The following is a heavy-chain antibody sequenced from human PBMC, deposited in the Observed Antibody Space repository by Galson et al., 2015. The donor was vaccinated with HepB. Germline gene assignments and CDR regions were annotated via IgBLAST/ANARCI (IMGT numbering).Heavy chain of an antibody. CDR3: ATLYCSSTSSHLCNFDY. CDR2: FDPEDGET. Sequence: SVKVSCKVSGYTLTELSMHWVRQAPGKGLEWMGGFDPEDGETIYAQKFQGRVTMTEDTSTDTAYMELSSLRSGDTAVYYCATLYCSSTSSHLCNFDYWGQGTLVTVSS. D-gene: IGHD2-2*01. V-gene: IGHV1-24*01. J-gene: IGHJ4*02. CDR1: GYTLTELS.